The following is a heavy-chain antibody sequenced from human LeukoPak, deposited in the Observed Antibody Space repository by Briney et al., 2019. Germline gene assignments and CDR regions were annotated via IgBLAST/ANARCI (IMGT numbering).Heavy chain of an antibody. Sequence: PSETLSLTCTVSGASISSYYWSWIRQPPGKGLEWIGYIYYSGNTNYNPSLKSRVTISVDTSKNQFSLKLSSVTAADTAVYYCASSSSVNLLFDYWGQGSLVTVSS. J-gene: IGHJ4*02. D-gene: IGHD6-19*01. V-gene: IGHV4-59*01. CDR2: IYYSGNT. CDR1: GASISSYY. CDR3: ASSSSVNLLFDY.